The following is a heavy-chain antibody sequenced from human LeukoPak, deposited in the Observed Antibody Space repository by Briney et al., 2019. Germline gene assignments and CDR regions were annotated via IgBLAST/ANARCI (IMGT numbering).Heavy chain of an antibody. CDR3: ARDCSSTSCYMSGRAFDI. J-gene: IGHJ3*02. Sequence: SETLSLTCSGSGGSISSYYWSWIRQPPGKGLEWIGYIYYSGSTNYNPSLKSRVTISVDTSKNQFSLKLSSVTAADTAVYYCARDCSSTSCYMSGRAFDIWGQGTMVTVSS. CDR2: IYYSGST. D-gene: IGHD2-2*02. CDR1: GGSISSYY. V-gene: IGHV4-59*01.